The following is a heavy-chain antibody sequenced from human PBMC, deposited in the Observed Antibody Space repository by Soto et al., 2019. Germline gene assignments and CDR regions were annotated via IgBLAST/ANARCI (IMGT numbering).Heavy chain of an antibody. CDR3: ARALVRNQYCTNGVCRYYYYGMDV. V-gene: IGHV1-2*02. CDR1: GYTFIGYY. Sequence: ASVKVSCKASGYTFIGYYMHWVRQAPGQGPEWMGWINPNSGGTNYAQKFQGRVTMTRDTSISTAYMELSRLRSDDTAVYYCARALVRNQYCTNGVCRYYYYGMDVWGQGTTVTVSS. D-gene: IGHD2-8*01. CDR2: INPNSGGT. J-gene: IGHJ6*02.